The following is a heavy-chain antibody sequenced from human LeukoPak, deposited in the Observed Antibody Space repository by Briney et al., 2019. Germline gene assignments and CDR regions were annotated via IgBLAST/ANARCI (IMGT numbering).Heavy chain of an antibody. V-gene: IGHV3-11*01. Sequence: TGGSLRLSCAASGCTFSDYYMSWIRQAPGKGLEWVSYISSSGSTIYYADSVKGRFTISRDNAKNSLYLQMNSLRAEDTAVYYCARDGVYYDFWSGYPNRGYYYYYYMDVWGKGTTVTVSS. J-gene: IGHJ6*03. D-gene: IGHD3-3*01. CDR2: ISSSGSTI. CDR3: ARDGVYYDFWSGYPNRGYYYYYYMDV. CDR1: GCTFSDYY.